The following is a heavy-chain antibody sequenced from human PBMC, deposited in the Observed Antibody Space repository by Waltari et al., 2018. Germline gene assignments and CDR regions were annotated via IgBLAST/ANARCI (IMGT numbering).Heavy chain of an antibody. CDR1: GDNFSSVG. V-gene: IGHV3-30*03. Sequence: VEVVESGGGVVQPGGSLRLSCVVSGDNFSSVGIHWVRQAPVKGLEWIALISFDGSDQYYADSVKGRFTISRDNSQNAVYLQMNSLRTEDTATYYCVVSTRFDPWGQGTLVTVSS. CDR3: VVSTRFDP. CDR2: ISFDGSDQ. J-gene: IGHJ5*02. D-gene: IGHD1-1*01.